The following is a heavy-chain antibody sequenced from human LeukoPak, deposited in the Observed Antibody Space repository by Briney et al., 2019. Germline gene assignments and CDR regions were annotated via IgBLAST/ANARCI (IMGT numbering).Heavy chain of an antibody. J-gene: IGHJ5*02. CDR1: GFTFSRFGI. CDR2: IYYSGST. V-gene: IGHV4-39*07. Sequence: PGGSLRLSCAASGFTFSRFGIHWIRQPPGKGLEWIGSIYYSGSTYYNPSLKSRVTISVDTSKNQFSLKLSSVTAADTAVYYCASEPHRRYCSGGSCYSRGAWFDPWGQGTLVTVSS. D-gene: IGHD2-15*01. CDR3: ASEPHRRYCSGGSCYSRGAWFDP.